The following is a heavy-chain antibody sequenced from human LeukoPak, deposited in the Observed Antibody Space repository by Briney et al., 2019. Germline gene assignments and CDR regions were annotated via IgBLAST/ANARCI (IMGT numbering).Heavy chain of an antibody. J-gene: IGHJ4*02. Sequence: PGGSLRLSCAASGFTFSSYGMHWVRQAPGKGPEWVAIIWFDGSSKYYADSVKGRFTISRDNSKNTVYLQMNSLRGEDTAVYYCATSSGGYGPLDYWGQGTLLTVSS. V-gene: IGHV3-33*01. CDR1: GFTFSSYG. CDR2: IWFDGSSK. CDR3: ATSSGGYGPLDY. D-gene: IGHD5-18*01.